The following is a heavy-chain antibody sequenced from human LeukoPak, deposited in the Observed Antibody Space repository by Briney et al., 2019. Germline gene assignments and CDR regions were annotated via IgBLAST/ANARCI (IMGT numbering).Heavy chain of an antibody. CDR3: ARRSRIADTDY. V-gene: IGHV5-51*01. CDR2: IYPGDSDT. Sequence: GASVKVSCKASGYTFTSYWIGWVRQMPGKGLEWMGIIYPGDSDTRYSPSFQGQVTISADKSISTAYLQWSSLKASDTAMYYCARRSRIADTDYWGQGTLVTVSS. D-gene: IGHD6-13*01. CDR1: GYTFTSYW. J-gene: IGHJ4*02.